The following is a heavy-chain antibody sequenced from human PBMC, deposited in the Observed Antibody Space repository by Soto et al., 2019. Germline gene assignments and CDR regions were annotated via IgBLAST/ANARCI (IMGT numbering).Heavy chain of an antibody. CDR3: ARCMGFDGSGYAFFDS. Sequence: EVQLVESGGGLVKPGGSLRLSCAASGFTFSGHTINWVRQAPGKGLEWVSSVSSSSSYIYYADSVKGRFTVSRDNAEKSLYLQMTSLRAEATAMYYCARCMGFDGSGYAFFDSWGQGTLVTVSS. CDR1: GFTFSGHT. D-gene: IGHD3-10*01. CDR2: VSSSSSYI. V-gene: IGHV3-21*01. J-gene: IGHJ4*02.